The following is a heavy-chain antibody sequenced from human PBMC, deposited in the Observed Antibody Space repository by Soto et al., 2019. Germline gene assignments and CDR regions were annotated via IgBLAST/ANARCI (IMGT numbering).Heavy chain of an antibody. CDR1: GGSISSCGYY. CDR3: ARGTTVTTAGQFYYYGMDV. D-gene: IGHD4-17*01. V-gene: IGHV4-31*03. Sequence: PSETLSLTCTVSGGSISSCGYYWSWIRQHPGKGLEWIGYIYYSGSTYYNPSLKSRVTISVDTSKNQFSLKLSSVTAADTAVYYCARGTTVTTAGQFYYYGMDVWGQGTTVTVSS. J-gene: IGHJ6*02. CDR2: IYYSGST.